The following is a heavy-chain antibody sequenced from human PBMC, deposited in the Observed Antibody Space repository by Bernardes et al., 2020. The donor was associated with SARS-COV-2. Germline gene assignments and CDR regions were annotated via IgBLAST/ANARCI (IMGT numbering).Heavy chain of an antibody. CDR3: ARVSKVRVLLWFGEITSGYFDY. J-gene: IGHJ4*02. CDR2: ISAYNGNT. CDR1: GYTFTSYG. V-gene: IGHV1-18*04. D-gene: IGHD3-10*01. Sequence: ASVKVSCKASGYTFTSYGISWVRQAPGQGLEWMGWISAYNGNTNYAQKLQGRVTMTTDTSTSTAYMELRSLRSDDTAVYYCARVSKVRVLLWFGEITSGYFDYWGQRTLVTVSS.